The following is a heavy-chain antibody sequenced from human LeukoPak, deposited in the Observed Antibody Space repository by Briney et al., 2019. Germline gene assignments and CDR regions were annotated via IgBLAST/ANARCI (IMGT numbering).Heavy chain of an antibody. CDR2: ISGSGGST. V-gene: IGHV3-23*01. J-gene: IGHJ6*03. Sequence: GGSLRLSCAASGFTFDDYAMHWVRQAPGKGLEWVSAISGSGGSTYYADSVKGRFTISRDNSKNTLYPQMNSLRAEDTAVYYCAKDGALLWFAADYYYYYMDVWGKGTTVTVSS. CDR3: AKDGALLWFAADYYYYYMDV. CDR1: GFTFDDYA. D-gene: IGHD3-10*01.